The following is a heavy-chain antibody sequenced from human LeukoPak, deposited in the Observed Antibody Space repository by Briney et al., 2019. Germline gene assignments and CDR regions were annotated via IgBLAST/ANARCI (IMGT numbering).Heavy chain of an antibody. Sequence: SETLSLTCAVYGGSFSGYYWSWIRQPPGKGLEWIGEINHSGSTNYNPSLKSRVTISVDTSKNQFSLKLSSVTAADTAVYYCARAWTLGDYVDYWGQGTLVTVSS. D-gene: IGHD3/OR15-3a*01. J-gene: IGHJ4*02. V-gene: IGHV4-34*01. CDR1: GGSFSGYY. CDR3: ARAWTLGDYVDY. CDR2: INHSGST.